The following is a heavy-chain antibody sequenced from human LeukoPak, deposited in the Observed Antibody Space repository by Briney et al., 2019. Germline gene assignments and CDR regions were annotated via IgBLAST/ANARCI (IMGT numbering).Heavy chain of an antibody. CDR3: ARENWNDVDFDY. Sequence: PGGSLRLSCAASGFTFSSYSMNWARQAPGKGLEWVSSITYISSYIYYADSVKGRFTISRDNAKNSLYLQMNSLRAEDTAVYYCARENWNDVDFDYWGQGTLVTVSS. D-gene: IGHD1-1*01. V-gene: IGHV3-21*01. CDR1: GFTFSSYS. J-gene: IGHJ4*02. CDR2: ITYISSYI.